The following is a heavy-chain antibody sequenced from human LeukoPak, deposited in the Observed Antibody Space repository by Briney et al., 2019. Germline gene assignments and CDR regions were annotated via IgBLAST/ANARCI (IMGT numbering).Heavy chain of an antibody. D-gene: IGHD6-19*01. CDR3: AKGNIAVAIDYHYYGMDV. CDR2: ISYDGSKK. J-gene: IGHJ6*02. Sequence: GGSLRLSCAASGFTFSTYGMHWVRQAPGKGLEWVAVISYDGSKKYYEDSVKGRFTISRDNSKNTLYLQMNSLRSEDTAVYYCAKGNIAVAIDYHYYGMDVWGQGTTVTVSS. V-gene: IGHV3-30*18. CDR1: GFTFSTYG.